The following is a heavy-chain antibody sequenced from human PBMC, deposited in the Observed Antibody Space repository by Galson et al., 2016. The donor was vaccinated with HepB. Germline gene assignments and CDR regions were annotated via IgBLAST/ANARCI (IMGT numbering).Heavy chain of an antibody. CDR2: ISGGGNST. Sequence: SLRLSCAASGFTSSSYCMNWIRQAPGKGMVWVSRISGGGNSTTYADSVKGRFTISRDNAKNTLYLQMSSLRAEDTAVYYCARGHSANSFILDYWGQGTLVTVSS. CDR3: ARGHSANSFILDY. V-gene: IGHV3-74*01. CDR1: GFTSSSYC. J-gene: IGHJ4*02. D-gene: IGHD4/OR15-4a*01.